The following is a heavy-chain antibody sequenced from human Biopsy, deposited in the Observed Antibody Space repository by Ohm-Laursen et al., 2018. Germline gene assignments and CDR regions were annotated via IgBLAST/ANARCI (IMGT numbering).Heavy chain of an antibody. V-gene: IGHV4-61*03. CDR3: ARVGVGAPSIDYFDS. D-gene: IGHD1-26*01. Sequence: SETLSLTCPVSGDSVSSGSFYWTWIRQPPGKGLEWIGYIYYSGSTNYNPSLKSRVTISVDRSKNHFSLELSSVTAADTAVYYCARVGVGAPSIDYFDSWGQGALVTVSS. CDR2: IYYSGST. CDR1: GDSVSSGSFY. J-gene: IGHJ4*02.